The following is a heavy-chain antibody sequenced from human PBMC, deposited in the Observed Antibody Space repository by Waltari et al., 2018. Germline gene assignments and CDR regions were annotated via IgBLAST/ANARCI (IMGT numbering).Heavy chain of an antibody. CDR1: GITFSNYA. Sequence: EVQLLESGGDLVQPGGSLRLSCAASGITFSNYAINWVRLAPGTGLEWVPALTVGDDTYFADSVKGRFTISRDTSKDTVHLQMNGLRAEDTAVYYCATPFYNWDDPLHSWGQGTLVTVSS. J-gene: IGHJ4*02. D-gene: IGHD1-20*01. V-gene: IGHV3-23*01. CDR3: ATPFYNWDDPLHS. CDR2: LTVGDDT.